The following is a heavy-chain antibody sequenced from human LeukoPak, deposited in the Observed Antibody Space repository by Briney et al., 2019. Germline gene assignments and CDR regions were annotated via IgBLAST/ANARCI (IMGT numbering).Heavy chain of an antibody. D-gene: IGHD2-2*01. J-gene: IGHJ6*03. CDR2: MNLHNGNT. CDR1: GYTFTSHD. Sequence: ASVKVSCEASGYTFTSHDMNWVRQASGQGLEWMGWMNLHNGNTGYSQRFQGRVTMTRNTSLSTAYLELSSLRTEDTAVYYCARGHQLNDYYMDVWGKGTTVTVSS. V-gene: IGHV1-8*01. CDR3: ARGHQLNDYYMDV.